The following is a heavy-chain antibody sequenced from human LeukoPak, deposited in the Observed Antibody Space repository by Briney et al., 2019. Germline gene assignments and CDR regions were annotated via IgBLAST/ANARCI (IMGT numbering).Heavy chain of an antibody. V-gene: IGHV4-30-4*01. J-gene: IGHJ4*02. Sequence: PSETLSLTCTVSGGSISSGDYYWSWIRQPPGKGLKWIGYIYYSGSTYYSPSLKSRVTISVDTSKNQFSLKLSSVTAADTAVYYCARAKVRGVKDYFDYWGQGTLVTVSS. CDR2: IYYSGST. CDR1: GGSISSGDYY. D-gene: IGHD3-10*01. CDR3: ARAKVRGVKDYFDY.